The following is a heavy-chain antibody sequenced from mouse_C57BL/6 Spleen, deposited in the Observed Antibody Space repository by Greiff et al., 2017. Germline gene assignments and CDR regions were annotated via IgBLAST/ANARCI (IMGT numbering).Heavy chain of an antibody. CDR1: GFNIKNTY. V-gene: IGHV14-3*01. CDR3: ARGSYYGSSYAMDY. Sequence: VHVKQSVAELVRPGASVKLSCTASGFNIKNTYMHWVKQRPEQGLEWIGRIDPANGNTKYAPKFQGKATITADTSSNTAYLQLSSLTSEDTAIYYCARGSYYGSSYAMDYWGQGTSVTVSS. D-gene: IGHD1-1*01. J-gene: IGHJ4*01. CDR2: IDPANGNT.